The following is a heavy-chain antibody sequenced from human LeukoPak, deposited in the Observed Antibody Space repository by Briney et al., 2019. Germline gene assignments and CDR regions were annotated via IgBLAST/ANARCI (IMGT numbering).Heavy chain of an antibody. D-gene: IGHD2-2*01. CDR3: AAAAAYYYYGMDV. Sequence: PGGSLRLSCAASGFTFSSYSMIWVRQAPGKGLEWVSSISSSSSYIYYADSVKGRFTISRDNAKNSLYLQMNSLRAEDTAVYYCAAAAAYYYYGMDVWGKGTTVTVSS. CDR1: GFTFSSYS. J-gene: IGHJ6*04. CDR2: ISSSSSYI. V-gene: IGHV3-21*01.